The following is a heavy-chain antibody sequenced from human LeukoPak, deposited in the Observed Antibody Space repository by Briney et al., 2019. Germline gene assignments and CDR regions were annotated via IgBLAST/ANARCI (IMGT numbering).Heavy chain of an antibody. CDR3: ARGLPLVLRYFDWLSYYMDV. D-gene: IGHD3-9*01. J-gene: IGHJ6*03. Sequence: SETLSLTCAVYGGSFSGYYWSWIRQPPGKGLEWIGEINHSGSTNYNPSLKSRVTISVDTSKNQFSLKLSSVTAADTAVYYCARGLPLVLRYFDWLSYYMDVWGKGTTVTVSS. CDR1: GGSFSGYY. CDR2: INHSGST. V-gene: IGHV4-34*01.